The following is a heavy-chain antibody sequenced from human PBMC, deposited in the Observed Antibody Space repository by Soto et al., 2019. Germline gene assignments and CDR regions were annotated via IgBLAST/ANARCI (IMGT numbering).Heavy chain of an antibody. J-gene: IGHJ6*02. V-gene: IGHV5-51*01. CDR2: IYPGDSDT. CDR3: ARRSSSSDDSLDV. Sequence: PGESLKISCKGSGYSVPSYWLGSVGQMSGKGLACIRIIYPGDSDTRYSSSFQGQVTISAGKYISTAYLQWSSLKASDNSMYYCARRSSSSDDSLDVWGQGTTVTVSS. D-gene: IGHD6-13*01. CDR1: GYSVPSYW.